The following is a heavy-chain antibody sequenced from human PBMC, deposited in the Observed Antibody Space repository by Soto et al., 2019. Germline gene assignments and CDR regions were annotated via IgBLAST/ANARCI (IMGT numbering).Heavy chain of an antibody. V-gene: IGHV3-74*01. J-gene: IGHJ4*02. CDR2: INSDGSRT. Sequence: GGSLRLSCAASGFTFSSYWTHWVRQVPGKGLVWVSRINSDGSRTSYADSVKGRFTISRDNAKNAVSLQMNSLRAEDTAVYYCARGVYSDRPLFDYWGQGALVTVSS. CDR3: ARGVYSDRPLFDY. D-gene: IGHD6-13*01. CDR1: GFTFSSYW.